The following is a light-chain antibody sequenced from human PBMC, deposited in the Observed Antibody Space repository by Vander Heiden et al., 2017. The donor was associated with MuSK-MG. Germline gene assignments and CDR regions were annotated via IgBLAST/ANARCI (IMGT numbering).Light chain of an antibody. CDR2: AAS. J-gene: IGKJ2*02. CDR1: QGISSY. V-gene: IGKV1-39*01. Sequence: IQMPHSPSSLSASVGDRVTITCRASQGISSYLNWYQQKPGKAPKLLIYAASSLQSGVPSRFSGSGSGTDFTLTISSLQPEDFATYYCQQGNSTPRTFGQGTKLEIK. CDR3: QQGNSTPRT.